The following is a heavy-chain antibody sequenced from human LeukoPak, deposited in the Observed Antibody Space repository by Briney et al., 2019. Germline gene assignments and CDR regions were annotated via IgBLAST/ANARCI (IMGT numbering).Heavy chain of an antibody. CDR2: IYYSGST. Sequence: PSETLSLTCTVSGGSISSYYWSWIRQPPGKGLEWIGYIYYSGSTNYNPSLKSRVTISVDTSKNQFSLKLSSVTAADTAVYYCARGNGIVGAIFDYWSQGTLVTVSS. J-gene: IGHJ4*02. V-gene: IGHV4-59*08. CDR3: ARGNGIVGAIFDY. CDR1: GGSISSYY. D-gene: IGHD1-26*01.